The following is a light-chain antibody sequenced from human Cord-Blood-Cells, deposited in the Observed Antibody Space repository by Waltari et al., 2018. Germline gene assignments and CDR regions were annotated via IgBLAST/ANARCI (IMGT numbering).Light chain of an antibody. Sequence: HSALTHPASVPGSPGPPLTISRTATSSDVGSYNLVSWYQQHPGKAPKPLIYEVSKRPSGVSNRFSGSKSGNTASLTISGLQAEDEADYYCCSYAGSSTFLWVFGGGTKLTVL. CDR3: CSYAGSSTFLWV. V-gene: IGLV2-23*02. J-gene: IGLJ3*02. CDR2: EVS. CDR1: SSDVGSYNL.